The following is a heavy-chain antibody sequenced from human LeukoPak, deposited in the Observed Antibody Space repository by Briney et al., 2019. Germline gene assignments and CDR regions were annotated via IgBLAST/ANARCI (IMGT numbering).Heavy chain of an antibody. D-gene: IGHD2-21*02. J-gene: IGHJ3*02. Sequence: GGSLRLSCEASGFTFSSCALSWVRQAPGKGLEWVSAISGGGGKTWYADSVKGRFTISRDNSKNTLYLQMNSLRAEDTALYYRAKDPIVINSGDYYLGAFNIWGQGAIVTVSS. CDR1: GFTFSSCA. CDR2: ISGGGGKT. V-gene: IGHV3-23*01. CDR3: AKDPIVINSGDYYLGAFNI.